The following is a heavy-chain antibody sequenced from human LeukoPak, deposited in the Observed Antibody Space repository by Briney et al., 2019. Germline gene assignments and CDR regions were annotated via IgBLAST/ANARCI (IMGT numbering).Heavy chain of an antibody. CDR1: GFXFSSYS. Sequence: GGSLRLSCAASGFXFSSYSINWVCQAPGKGLEWVSSISSSSSYIYYADSVKGRFTISRDNAKNSLYLQMNSLRAEDTAVYYCARDLRVAVAGTVFYYYYYYGMDVWGQGTTVTVSS. D-gene: IGHD6-19*01. CDR3: ARDLRVAVAGTVFYYYYYYGMDV. V-gene: IGHV3-21*01. J-gene: IGHJ6*02. CDR2: ISSSSSYI.